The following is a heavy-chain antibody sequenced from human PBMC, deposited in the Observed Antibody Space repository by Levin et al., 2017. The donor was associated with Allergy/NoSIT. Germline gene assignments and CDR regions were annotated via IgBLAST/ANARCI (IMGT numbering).Heavy chain of an antibody. Sequence: SGPTLVKPTQTLTLTCSFSGFSLSAREVGVTWIRQPPGKALEWLALIYWNDDKRYSQSLKSRLTITKDTSKNQVLLTMTNMDPVDTGTYYCAHDAPGSYGFDVWGQGTTVTVSS. J-gene: IGHJ6*02. CDR2: IYWNDDK. CDR1: GFSLSAREVG. CDR3: AHDAPGSYGFDV. D-gene: IGHD2-2*01. V-gene: IGHV2-5*01.